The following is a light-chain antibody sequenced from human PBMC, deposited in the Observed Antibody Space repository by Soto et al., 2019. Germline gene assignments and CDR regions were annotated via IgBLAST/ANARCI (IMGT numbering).Light chain of an antibody. CDR2: YNN. CDR1: NSNIGSNI. CDR3: AAWDDSLNTVL. Sequence: QSVLIQPPSVSGTPGQRVTISCSGSNSNIGSNIVNWYRQLPGTAPKLLMYYNNHRPSGVPDRISGSKSGTSASLAISGLQSDDEADYYCAAWDDSLNTVLFGGGTKLTVL. J-gene: IGLJ2*01. V-gene: IGLV1-44*01.